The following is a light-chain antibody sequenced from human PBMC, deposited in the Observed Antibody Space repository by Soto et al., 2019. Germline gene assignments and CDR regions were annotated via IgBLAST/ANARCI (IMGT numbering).Light chain of an antibody. CDR1: QVISTS. Sequence: DIQLTQSPAFLSPSIVEGVTITFRASQVISTSLAWYQVKPGKAPKLLIYAASTLESGVPSRFSATVSGTEFSLTITSLQPEDFATYYCQQLFDSPINFGQGTRLEIK. J-gene: IGKJ5*01. CDR3: QQLFDSPIN. V-gene: IGKV1-9*01. CDR2: AAS.